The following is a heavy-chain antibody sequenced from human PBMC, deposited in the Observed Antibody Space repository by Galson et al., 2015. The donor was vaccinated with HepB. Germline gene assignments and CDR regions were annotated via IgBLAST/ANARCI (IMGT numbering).Heavy chain of an antibody. CDR1: RFTFSRFG. J-gene: IGHJ6*02. D-gene: IGHD2-2*01. Sequence: SLRLSCAASRFTFSRFGMHWVRQAPGKGLEWVAVISYDGSSKYYVDSVKGRFTISRDNSKNTLYLQMISLRPEDTAVYYCAKARRPEPAAGHGYYGMDVWGQGTTVTVSS. CDR2: ISYDGSSK. V-gene: IGHV3-30*18. CDR3: AKARRPEPAAGHGYYGMDV.